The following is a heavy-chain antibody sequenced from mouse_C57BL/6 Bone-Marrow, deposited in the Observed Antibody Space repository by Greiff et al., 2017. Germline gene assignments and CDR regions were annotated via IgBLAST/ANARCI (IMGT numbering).Heavy chain of an antibody. D-gene: IGHD2-3*01. J-gene: IGHJ2*01. CDR3: ASPVYDGYYVPDY. V-gene: IGHV1-49*01. CDR2: FTMYSDAT. CDR1: YFAFMASA. Sequence: LMESGAELVRPGSSVKLSCKDSYFAFMASAMHWVKQRPGHGLEWIGSFTMYSDATEYSENFKGKATLTANTSSSTAYMELSSLTSEDSAVYYCASPVYDGYYVPDYWGQGTTLTVSS.